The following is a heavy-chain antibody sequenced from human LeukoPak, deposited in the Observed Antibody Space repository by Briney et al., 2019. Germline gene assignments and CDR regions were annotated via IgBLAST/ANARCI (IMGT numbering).Heavy chain of an antibody. CDR3: ATDYYDSRGGRGYAFDI. D-gene: IGHD3-22*01. CDR1: GYTFTSYC. J-gene: IGHJ3*02. CDR2: INPSGGST. V-gene: IGHV1-46*01. Sequence: ASMKVSCKASGYTFTSYCMHWVRQAPGQGLEWMGIINPSGGSTSYAQKFQGRVTMTRDTSTSTVYMGLSSLRSEDTAVYYCATDYYDSRGGRGYAFDIWGQGTMVTVSS.